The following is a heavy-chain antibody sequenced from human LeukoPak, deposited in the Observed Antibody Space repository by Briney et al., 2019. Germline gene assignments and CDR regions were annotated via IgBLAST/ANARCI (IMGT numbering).Heavy chain of an antibody. V-gene: IGHV4-34*01. CDR2: INHSGST. CDR1: GGSISSYY. Sequence: SETLSLTCTVSGGSISSYYWSWIRQPPGKGLEWIGEINHSGSTNYNPSLKSRVTISVDMSKNQFSLNLNSVTAADTAVYYCARDRRNIVVVTAIPVEDFDYWGQGTLVTVSS. J-gene: IGHJ4*02. D-gene: IGHD2-21*02. CDR3: ARDRRNIVVVTAIPVEDFDY.